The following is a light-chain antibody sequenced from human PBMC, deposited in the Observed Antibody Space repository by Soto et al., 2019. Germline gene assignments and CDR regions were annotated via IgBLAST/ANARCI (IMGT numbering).Light chain of an antibody. Sequence: EIVLTQSPATLSLSPGERATLSCRASQSVSSYLAWYQQKPGQAPRLLIYDASNRATGIPARFSGSGSGTDFNLTSSSLEPEDFAVYYCQQRSNWPQLTFGGGTKVEIK. CDR2: DAS. J-gene: IGKJ4*01. V-gene: IGKV3-11*01. CDR3: QQRSNWPQLT. CDR1: QSVSSY.